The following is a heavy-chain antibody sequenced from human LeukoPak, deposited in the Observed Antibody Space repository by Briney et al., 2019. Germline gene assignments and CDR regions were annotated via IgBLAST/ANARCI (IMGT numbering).Heavy chain of an antibody. V-gene: IGHV3-23*01. CDR1: GFAFSTYA. J-gene: IGHJ6*02. D-gene: IGHD6-19*01. CDR2: ISGYGGST. CDR3: AKVIAVQAYYYDMDV. Sequence: GGSLRLSCAASGFAFSTYAMNWVRQAPGKGLEWVSAISGYGGSTYYPDSVKGRFTISRDNSKNTLYLQMNSLRAEDTAVYYCAKVIAVQAYYYDMDVWGQGTTVTISS.